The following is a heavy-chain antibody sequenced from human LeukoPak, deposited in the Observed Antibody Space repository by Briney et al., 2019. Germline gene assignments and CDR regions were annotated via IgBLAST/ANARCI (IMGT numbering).Heavy chain of an antibody. CDR2: IYYSGNT. CDR1: GGSISSGTYY. Sequence: SETLSLTCTVSGGSISSGTYYWSWIRQHPGKGLEWIGYIYYSGNTYYNPSLESRVTISVDTSKNQFSLRLSSVTAADTAVYFCARDSSGWSQIDYWGQGTLVTVSS. CDR3: ARDSSGWSQIDY. J-gene: IGHJ4*02. V-gene: IGHV4-31*03. D-gene: IGHD6-19*01.